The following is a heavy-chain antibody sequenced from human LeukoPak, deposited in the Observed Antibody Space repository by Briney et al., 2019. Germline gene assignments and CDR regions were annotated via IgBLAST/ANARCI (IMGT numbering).Heavy chain of an antibody. CDR2: IWYDGSNK. CDR1: GFTFSSYG. D-gene: IGHD6-19*01. V-gene: IGHV3-33*06. CDR3: AKSGSGWPDY. J-gene: IGHJ4*02. Sequence: GGSLRLSGAASGFTFSSYGMHWVRQAPGKGLEWVAVIWYDGSNKYYADSVKGRFTISRDNSKNTLYLQMNSLRAEDTAVYYCAKSGSGWPDYWGQGTLVTVSS.